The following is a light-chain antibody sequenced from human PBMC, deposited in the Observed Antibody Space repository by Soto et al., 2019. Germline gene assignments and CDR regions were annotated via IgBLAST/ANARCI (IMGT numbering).Light chain of an antibody. J-gene: IGLJ1*01. CDR1: SSDVGGYNY. CDR3: CSYAGSSSYV. CDR2: DVS. V-gene: IGLV2-11*01. Sequence: QSVLTQPRSVSGSPGQSVTISCTGTSSDVGGYNYVSWYQEQPGKAPKLMIYDVSKRPSGVPDRFSGSKSGNTGSLTISGLQAEDEADYSCCSYAGSSSYVFGTGTKLTVL.